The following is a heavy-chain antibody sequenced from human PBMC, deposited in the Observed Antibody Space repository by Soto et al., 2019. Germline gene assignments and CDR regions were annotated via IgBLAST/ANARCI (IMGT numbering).Heavy chain of an antibody. Sequence: SGTLSLTCTVCGCSISSCSYYWGWIRQPPGKGLEWIGSIFYSGSTYYNPSLKSRVTISVDTSKNQFSLKLSSVTAADTAVYYCARHLTYCSAGSCYSDFPYYGMDVWGQGTTVTVSS. CDR3: ARHLTYCSAGSCYSDFPYYGMDV. D-gene: IGHD2-15*01. J-gene: IGHJ6*02. CDR1: GCSISSCSYY. CDR2: IFYSGST. V-gene: IGHV4-39*01.